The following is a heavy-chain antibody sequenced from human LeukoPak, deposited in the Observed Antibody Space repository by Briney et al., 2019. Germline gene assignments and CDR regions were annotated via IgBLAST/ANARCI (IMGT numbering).Heavy chain of an antibody. J-gene: IGHJ6*03. Sequence: GGSLRLSCAASGFTFSSYAMSWARQAPGKGLEWVSGISGSGGSTYYADSVKGRFTISRDNSRNTLYLQMNSLRAEDTAVYYCAKEGTPSGSYAYYYYYMDVWGKGTTVTVSS. CDR3: AKEGTPSGSYAYYYYYMDV. D-gene: IGHD1-26*01. CDR2: ISGSGGST. V-gene: IGHV3-23*01. CDR1: GFTFSSYA.